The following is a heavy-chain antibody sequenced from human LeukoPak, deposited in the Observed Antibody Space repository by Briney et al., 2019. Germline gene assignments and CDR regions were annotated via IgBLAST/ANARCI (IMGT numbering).Heavy chain of an antibody. V-gene: IGHV4-38-2*01. CDR2: IYHTGST. D-gene: IGHD4-11*01. J-gene: IGHJ4*02. CDR3: ARAGWITTSGIDY. CDR1: GYSISRGYY. Sequence: ASETLSLTCGVSGYSISRGYYWAWIRQPPGKGLEWIGTIYHTGSTYYTPSLGSRVTISVDTSKNEFSLNLNSVTAADTAVYYCARAGWITTSGIDYWGQGALVTVSS.